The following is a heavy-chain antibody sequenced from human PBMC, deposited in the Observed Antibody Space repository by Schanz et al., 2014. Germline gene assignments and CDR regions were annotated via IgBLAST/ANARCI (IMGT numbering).Heavy chain of an antibody. CDR2: IKSKFDGATT. V-gene: IGHV3-15*01. J-gene: IGHJ4*02. CDR1: GFTFSDAW. D-gene: IGHD6-13*01. Sequence: EVQLLESGGGLVQPGGFLRLSCAASGFTFSDAWMSWVRQAPGKGLEWVGRIKSKFDGATTDYVAPVKGRFSISRDDSTNTLYLQMSSLKMEDTAVYYCAKSQGSSFDSWGQGTLVTVSS. CDR3: AKSQGSSFDS.